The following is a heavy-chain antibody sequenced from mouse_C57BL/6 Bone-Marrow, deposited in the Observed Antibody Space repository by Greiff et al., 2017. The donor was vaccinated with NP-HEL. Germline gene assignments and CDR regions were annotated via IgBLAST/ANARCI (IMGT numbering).Heavy chain of an antibody. V-gene: IGHV14-4*01. J-gene: IGHJ4*01. D-gene: IGHD1-1*01. Sequence: EVQLQQSGAELVRPGASVKLSCTVSGFTFTDDYMHWVKQRPVQGLEWIGWIDPENGDTDYASKFQGKATITADTSSNTAYRQLSSLTSEDTAVYYCTTGGSSPYAMDYGGQGTSATVSS. CDR2: IDPENGDT. CDR3: TTGGSSPYAMDY. CDR1: GFTFTDDY.